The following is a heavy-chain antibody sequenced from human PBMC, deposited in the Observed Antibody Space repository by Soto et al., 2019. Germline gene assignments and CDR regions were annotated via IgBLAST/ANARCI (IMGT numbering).Heavy chain of an antibody. D-gene: IGHD2-8*02. CDR2: ISGSGGST. J-gene: IGHJ6*03. CDR3: AKDPDLVGYYYYYVDV. V-gene: IGHV3-23*01. CDR1: GFTFSSYA. Sequence: GGSLRLSCAASGFTFSSYAMSWVRQAPGKGLEWVSAISGSGGSTYYADSVKGRFTISRDNSKNTLYLQMNSLRAEDTAVYYCAKDPDLVGYYYYYVDVWGKGTTVTVSS.